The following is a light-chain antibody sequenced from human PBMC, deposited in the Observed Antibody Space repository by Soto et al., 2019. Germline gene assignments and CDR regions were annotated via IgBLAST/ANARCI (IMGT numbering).Light chain of an antibody. CDR3: SSYTISSTVV. Sequence: QSALTQPASVSGSPGQSITISCTGTSSDVGGYNYVSWYQQHPGKAPKLMIYEVSNRPSGVSNRFSGSKSGNTASLTISGLQAEDEADYYCSSYTISSTVVFGGWTKVTVL. V-gene: IGLV2-14*01. CDR1: SSDVGGYNY. J-gene: IGLJ2*01. CDR2: EVS.